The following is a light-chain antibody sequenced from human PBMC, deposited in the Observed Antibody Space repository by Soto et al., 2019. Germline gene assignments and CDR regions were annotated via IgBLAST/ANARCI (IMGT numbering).Light chain of an antibody. CDR2: EVT. V-gene: IGLV2-14*01. CDR1: SSDVGGGYNY. Sequence: QSALTQPASVSGSLGQSITISCSGTSSDVGGGYNYVSWYQQHPGKAPKLMIYEVTNRPSGISYRFSGSKSGNTASLTISGLQAEDEADYYCSSFAPGRIYVFGSGTQLTVL. J-gene: IGLJ1*01. CDR3: SSFAPGRIYV.